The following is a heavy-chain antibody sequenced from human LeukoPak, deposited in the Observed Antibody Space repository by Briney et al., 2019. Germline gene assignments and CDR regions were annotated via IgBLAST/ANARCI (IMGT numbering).Heavy chain of an antibody. CDR1: GFTFSGYG. J-gene: IGHJ4*02. D-gene: IGHD5-18*01. Sequence: GGSLRLSRAASGFTFSGYGMHWVRQAPDKGLEWVAVIWYDGNNKYYADSEKGRFTISRDNSKNTLYLQMNSLRVEDTAVYYCAKDWGYTTMVSYYFDYWGQGALVTVSS. V-gene: IGHV3-33*06. CDR2: IWYDGNNK. CDR3: AKDWGYTTMVSYYFDY.